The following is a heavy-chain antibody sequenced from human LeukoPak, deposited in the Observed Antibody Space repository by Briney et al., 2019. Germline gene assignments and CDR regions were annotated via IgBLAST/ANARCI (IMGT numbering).Heavy chain of an antibody. CDR1: GGSFSSGGYY. J-gene: IGHJ4*02. D-gene: IGHD4-23*01. CDR3: ARTTVVAKYFDY. Sequence: PSETLSLTCTVSGGSFSSGGYYWSWIRQHPGKGLEWIGYIYYSGSTYYNPSLKSRLTISVDTSKNQFSLKLSSVTAADTAVYYCARTTVVAKYFDYWGQGTLVTVSS. CDR2: IYYSGST. V-gene: IGHV4-31*03.